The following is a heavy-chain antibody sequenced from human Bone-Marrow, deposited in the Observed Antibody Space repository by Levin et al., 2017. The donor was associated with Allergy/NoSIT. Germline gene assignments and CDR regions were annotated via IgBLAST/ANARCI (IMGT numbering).Heavy chain of an antibody. D-gene: IGHD3-3*01. CDR2: IWFDGSKE. CDR1: GFSFSGSA. J-gene: IGHJ6*02. V-gene: IGHV3-33*03. CDR3: ARNYDFWSGCVAGFETGGLDV. Sequence: GESLKISCAGSGFSFSGSAMHWVRQAPGKGLEWVAVIWFDGSKEYYADSVKGRFTISRDNSKNTLYLQMNSLRAEDTAVYYCARNYDFWSGCVAGFETGGLDVWGQGTTVTVSS.